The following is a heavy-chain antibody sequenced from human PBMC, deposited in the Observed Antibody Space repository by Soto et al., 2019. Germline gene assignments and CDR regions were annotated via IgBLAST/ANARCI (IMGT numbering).Heavy chain of an antibody. CDR1: GGSISSSSYY. J-gene: IGHJ6*03. CDR3: ASPGYGDYVSPEWGGYMDV. CDR2: IYYSGST. V-gene: IGHV4-39*01. D-gene: IGHD4-17*01. Sequence: SETLSLTCTVSGGSISSSSYYWGWIRQPPGKGLEWIGSIYYSGSTYYNPSLKSRVTISVDTSKNQFSLKLSSVTAADTAVYYCASPGYGDYVSPEWGGYMDVWGKGTTVTVSS.